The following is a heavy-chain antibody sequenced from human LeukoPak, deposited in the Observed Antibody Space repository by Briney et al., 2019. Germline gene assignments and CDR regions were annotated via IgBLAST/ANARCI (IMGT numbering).Heavy chain of an antibody. D-gene: IGHD1-26*01. J-gene: IGHJ4*02. CDR2: ISVYNGNT. CDR1: GYTFTSYG. Sequence: ASVRVSCKASGYTFTSYGISWVRQAPGQGLEWMGWISVYNGNTNYAQKLQGRVTMTTDTSTSTAYMELRSLRSDDTAVYYCARTWEVLSFWDYWGQGTLVTVSS. V-gene: IGHV1-18*01. CDR3: ARTWEVLSFWDY.